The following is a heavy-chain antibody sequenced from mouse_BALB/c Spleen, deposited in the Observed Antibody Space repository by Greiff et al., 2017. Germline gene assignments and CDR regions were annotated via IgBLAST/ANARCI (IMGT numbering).Heavy chain of an antibody. V-gene: IGHV5-9-4*01. J-gene: IGHJ4*01. Sequence: DVQLVESGGGLVKPGGSLKLSCAASGFTFSSYAMSWVRQSPEKRLEWVAEISSGGSYTYYPDTVTGRFTISRDNAKNTLYLEMSSLRSEDTAMYYCARERSPKDYYAMDYWGQGTSVTVSS. CDR2: ISSGGSYT. CDR3: ARERSPKDYYAMDY. CDR1: GFTFSSYA.